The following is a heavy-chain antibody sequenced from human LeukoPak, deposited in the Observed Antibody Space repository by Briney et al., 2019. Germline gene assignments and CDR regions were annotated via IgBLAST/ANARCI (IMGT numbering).Heavy chain of an antibody. V-gene: IGHV4-39*07. D-gene: IGHD3-3*01. Sequence: SETLSLTCTVSGGSISSSSYYWGWIRQPPGKGLEWIGSIYYSGSTYYNPSLKSRVTISVDTSKNQFSLKLSSVTAADTAVYYCARAGDFWSGYSYPDYWGQGTLVTVSS. CDR2: IYYSGST. CDR1: GGSISSSSYY. J-gene: IGHJ4*02. CDR3: ARAGDFWSGYSYPDY.